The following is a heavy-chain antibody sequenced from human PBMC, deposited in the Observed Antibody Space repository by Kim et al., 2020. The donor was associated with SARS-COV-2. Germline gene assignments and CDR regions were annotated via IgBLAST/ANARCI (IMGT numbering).Heavy chain of an antibody. V-gene: IGHV3-13*01. CDR1: GFTFSSYD. J-gene: IGHJ6*02. D-gene: IGHD6-19*01. CDR2: IGTAGDT. CDR3: ARAPARIAVAGYYYYYGMDV. Sequence: GGSLRLSCAASGFTFSSYDMHWVRQATGKGLEWVSAIGTAGDTYYSGSVKGRFTISRENAKNSFYLQMNSLRAGDTAVFYCARAPARIAVAGYYYYYGMDVWGQGTTLTVSS.